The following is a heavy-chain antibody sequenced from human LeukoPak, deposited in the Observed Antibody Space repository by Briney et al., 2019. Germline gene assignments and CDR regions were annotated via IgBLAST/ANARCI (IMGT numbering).Heavy chain of an antibody. J-gene: IGHJ4*02. V-gene: IGHV3-23*01. CDR2: IGGSGDST. CDR3: AKDPRRTFDSSGLFDY. CDR1: GFTFSTYA. Sequence: GGSLRLSCAASGFTFSTYAMSWVRQAPGKGLEWVSAIGGSGDSTNYADSVKGRFTISRDNSKNTLYLQMNSLRAEDTAVYYCAKDPRRTFDSSGLFDYWGQGTLVTVSS. D-gene: IGHD3-22*01.